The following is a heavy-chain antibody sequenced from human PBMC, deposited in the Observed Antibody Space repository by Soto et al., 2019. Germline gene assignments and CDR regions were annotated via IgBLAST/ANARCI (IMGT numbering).Heavy chain of an antibody. D-gene: IGHD3-9*01. CDR3: SRRDPMTGYSSHDW. Sequence: EVQLVESGGGLVKPGGSLSLSCVASGFTFSRYSMIWVRQAPGKGLEWVSSLSSSSSYIYYADSVKGRFTISRDNAKNSLYLQMNSLRAEDTSVYYFSRRDPMTGYSSHDWWGHGTLVTVSS. J-gene: IGHJ4*01. CDR2: LSSSSSYI. V-gene: IGHV3-21*01. CDR1: GFTFSRYS.